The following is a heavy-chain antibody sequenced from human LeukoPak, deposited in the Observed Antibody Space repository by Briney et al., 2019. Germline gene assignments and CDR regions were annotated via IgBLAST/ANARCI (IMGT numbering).Heavy chain of an antibody. CDR2: MSGSSGST. CDR3: AREVAANNYDY. Sequence: PGGSLRLSCAASGFIFSSHAMSWVRQAPGKGLEWVSAMSGSSGSTYYADSVKGRFTISRDNSKNTMYLQMNSLRAEDTAVYYCAREVAANNYDYWGQGTLVTVSS. D-gene: IGHD2-15*01. V-gene: IGHV3-23*01. J-gene: IGHJ4*02. CDR1: GFIFSSHA.